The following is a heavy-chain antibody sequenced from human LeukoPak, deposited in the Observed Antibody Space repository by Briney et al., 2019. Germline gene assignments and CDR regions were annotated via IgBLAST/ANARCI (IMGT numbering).Heavy chain of an antibody. Sequence: GASVKVSCKASGYTFTSYGISWVRQAPGQGLEWMGWISAYNGNTNYAQKLQGRVTMTTDTSTSTAYMELSRVRSDDTAVYYCARGVRNGERGELLWFGDSEGDYWGQGTLVTVSS. CDR1: GYTFTSYG. V-gene: IGHV1-18*01. CDR3: ARGVRNGERGELLWFGDSEGDY. CDR2: ISAYNGNT. J-gene: IGHJ4*02. D-gene: IGHD3-10*01.